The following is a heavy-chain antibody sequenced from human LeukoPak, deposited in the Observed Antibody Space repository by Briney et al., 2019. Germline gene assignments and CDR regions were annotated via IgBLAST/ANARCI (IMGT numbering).Heavy chain of an antibody. Sequence: ASVKVSCKASGYIFTDFYIHWARQAPGQGLEWMGWVNTKIEATHYPPKFQGRVTMTSDTSINTVYMEMSSLTSDDSGLYFCARRLVGAPYFFDYWGQGALVTVSS. V-gene: IGHV1-2*02. D-gene: IGHD1-26*01. J-gene: IGHJ4*02. CDR1: GYIFTDFY. CDR3: ARRLVGAPYFFDY. CDR2: VNTKIEAT.